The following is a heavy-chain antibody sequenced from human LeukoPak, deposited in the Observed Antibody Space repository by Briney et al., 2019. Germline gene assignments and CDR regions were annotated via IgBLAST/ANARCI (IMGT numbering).Heavy chain of an antibody. CDR1: GYAFSAYY. J-gene: IGHJ3*02. V-gene: IGHV1-2*02. Sequence: ASVKVSCKASGYAFSAYYMHWVRQAPGQGLEWMGWINPNSGGTNYAQKFQGRVTMTRDTSISTAYMELSRLRSDDTAVYYCARDFRPWLVAATPGTFDIWGQGTMVTVSS. CDR2: INPNSGGT. CDR3: ARDFRPWLVAATPGTFDI. D-gene: IGHD2-15*01.